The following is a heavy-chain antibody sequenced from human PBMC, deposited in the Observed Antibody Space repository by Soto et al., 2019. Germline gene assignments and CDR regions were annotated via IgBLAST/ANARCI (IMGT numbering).Heavy chain of an antibody. Sequence: SETLSLTCTVSGGSINTFYWSWVRQPAGKGLERIGRIFSSGSTSFNPSLESRVAMSVDTSKNHFSLNLSSVTAADMAVYYCAREGSYSAYNFAHGIQLWSFDFWGQGALVTVPS. D-gene: IGHD5-12*01. CDR1: GGSINTFY. CDR3: AREGSYSAYNFAHGIQLWSFDF. V-gene: IGHV4-4*07. J-gene: IGHJ4*02. CDR2: IFSSGST.